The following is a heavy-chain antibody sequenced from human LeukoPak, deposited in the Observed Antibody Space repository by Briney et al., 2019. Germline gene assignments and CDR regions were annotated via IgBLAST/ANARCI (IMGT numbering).Heavy chain of an antibody. Sequence: GSLRLSCAASGFTFSSYSMNWVRQPPGKGLEWSGEINHSGSTNYNPSLKSRVTISVDTSKNQFSLKLSSVTAADTAVYYCSRGTHPHNWFDPWGQGTLVTVSS. CDR3: SRGTHPHNWFDP. CDR2: INHSGST. CDR1: GFTFSSYS. J-gene: IGHJ5*02. V-gene: IGHV4-34*01.